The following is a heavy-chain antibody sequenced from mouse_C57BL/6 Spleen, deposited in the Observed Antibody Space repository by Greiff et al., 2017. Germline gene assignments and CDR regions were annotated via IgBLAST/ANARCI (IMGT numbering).Heavy chain of an antibody. D-gene: IGHD1-1*01. CDR2: IHPNSGST. V-gene: IGHV1-64*01. Sequence: VQLQQPGAELVKPGASVKLSCKASGYTFTSYWMHWVKQRPGQGLEWIGMIHPNSGSTNYNEKFKSKATLTVDKSSSTAYMQLSSLTSEDSAVYYCARPSTVVATRDYYYAMDYWGQGTSVTVSS. J-gene: IGHJ4*01. CDR3: ARPSTVVATRDYYYAMDY. CDR1: GYTFTSYW.